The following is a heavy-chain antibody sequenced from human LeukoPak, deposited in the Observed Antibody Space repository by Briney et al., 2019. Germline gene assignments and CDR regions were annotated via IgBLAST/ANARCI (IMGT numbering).Heavy chain of an antibody. V-gene: IGHV3-13*04. CDR2: IDSAGNT. Sequence: GGSLRLSCAASGFIFNTYDMHWVRQTTGKGLEWVSAIDSAGNTYYPGSVKGRFTISRENAKNSLYLQMNSLRAGDTAVYYCVREGPGSGWIYFDYWGQGTLVTVPS. J-gene: IGHJ4*02. D-gene: IGHD6-19*01. CDR3: VREGPGSGWIYFDY. CDR1: GFIFNTYD.